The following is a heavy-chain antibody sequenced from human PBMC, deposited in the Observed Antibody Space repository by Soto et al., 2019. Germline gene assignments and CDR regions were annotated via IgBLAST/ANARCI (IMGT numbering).Heavy chain of an antibody. Sequence: GGSLRLSCAASGFTFSSYAMSWVRQAPGKGLEWVSAISGSGGSTYYADSVKGRFTISRDNSKNTLYLQMNSLRAEDTAVYYCAKTTDYYDSSGYYGWGQGTLVTSPQ. CDR2: ISGSGGST. J-gene: IGHJ4*02. CDR1: GFTFSSYA. CDR3: AKTTDYYDSSGYYG. D-gene: IGHD3-22*01. V-gene: IGHV3-23*01.